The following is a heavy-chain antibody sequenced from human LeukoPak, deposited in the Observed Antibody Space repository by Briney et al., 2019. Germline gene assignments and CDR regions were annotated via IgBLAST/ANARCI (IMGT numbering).Heavy chain of an antibody. Sequence: GGSLRLSCAASGFTFSKTWMSWVRQTPEKGLEWVANIKEDGSGKYYVDSVKGRFTISRDNAKNSLYLQMNSLRAEDTAVYYCAKDDDGYYWGQGILVTVSS. J-gene: IGHJ4*02. V-gene: IGHV3-7*04. CDR2: IKEDGSGK. D-gene: IGHD3-3*01. CDR3: AKDDDGYY. CDR1: GFTFSKTW.